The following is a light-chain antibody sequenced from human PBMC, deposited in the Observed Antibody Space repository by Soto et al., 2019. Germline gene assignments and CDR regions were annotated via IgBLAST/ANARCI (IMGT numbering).Light chain of an antibody. V-gene: IGLV4-69*01. CDR1: SGHSTYA. CDR3: QTWVTGTHV. CDR2: VNTDGSH. Sequence: QPVLTQSPSASASLGASVKLTCTLSSGHSTYAIAWHQQQPEKGPRYLMIVNTDGSHTKGDGIPDRFTGSSSGAERYLTISSLQSEDEADYYCQTWVTGTHVFGGGTKVTVL. J-gene: IGLJ3*02.